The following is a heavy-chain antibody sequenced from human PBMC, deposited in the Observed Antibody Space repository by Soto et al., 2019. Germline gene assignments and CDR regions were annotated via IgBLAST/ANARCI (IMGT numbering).Heavy chain of an antibody. D-gene: IGHD3-10*02. J-gene: IGHJ6*02. CDR1: GLIFSDYH. V-gene: IGHV3-72*01. CDR3: AMFGGWYGGRNDMDV. CDR2: IRRKANSYTT. Sequence: EVQLVESGGGLVQPGGSLRLSCAASGLIFSDYHMDWVRQAPGKGLEWVGRIRRKANSYTTEYAASVKGRFTISRDDSKNSLYLQMNSLKTEDTAVYYCAMFGGWYGGRNDMDVWGQGQTVTVSS.